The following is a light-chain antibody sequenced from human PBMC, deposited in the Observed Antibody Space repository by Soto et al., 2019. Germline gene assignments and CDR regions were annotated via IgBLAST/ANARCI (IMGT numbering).Light chain of an antibody. J-gene: IGKJ4*01. CDR1: QSVSSN. CDR2: GAS. Sequence: EIVMTQSPATLSVSPGERATLSCRASQSVSSNLAWYQQKPGQAPRLLIYGASTRATGIPARFSGSGSGTEFTLPISSLQSEDFAVYYCQQYINWPLTFGGGTKVEIQ. V-gene: IGKV3-15*01. CDR3: QQYINWPLT.